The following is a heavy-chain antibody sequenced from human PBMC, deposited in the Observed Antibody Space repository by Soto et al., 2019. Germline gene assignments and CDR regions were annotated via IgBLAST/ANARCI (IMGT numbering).Heavy chain of an antibody. CDR3: ARGHYYGSGIVLNWFDP. CDR1: GGSFSGYY. Sequence: SETLSLTCAVYGGSFSGYYWSWIRQPPGKGLEWIGEINHSGSTNYNPSLKSRVTISVDTSKNQFSLKLSSVTAADTAVYYCARGHYYGSGIVLNWFDPWGQGTLVTVSS. CDR2: INHSGST. V-gene: IGHV4-34*01. D-gene: IGHD3-10*01. J-gene: IGHJ5*02.